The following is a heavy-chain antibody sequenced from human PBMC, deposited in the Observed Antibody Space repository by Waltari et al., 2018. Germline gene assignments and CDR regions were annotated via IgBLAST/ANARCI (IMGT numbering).Heavy chain of an antibody. Sequence: QLQLQESGPGLVKPSETLSLTCTVSGGSISSSSYYWGWIRQPPGKGLEWIGSIYYSGSTYYNPSLKSRVTISVDTSKNQFSLKLSSVTAADTAVYYCARDSGDGYNWYDYWGQGTLVTVSS. CDR1: GGSISSSSYY. CDR2: IYYSGST. CDR3: ARDSGDGYNWYDY. J-gene: IGHJ4*02. D-gene: IGHD5-12*01. V-gene: IGHV4-39*07.